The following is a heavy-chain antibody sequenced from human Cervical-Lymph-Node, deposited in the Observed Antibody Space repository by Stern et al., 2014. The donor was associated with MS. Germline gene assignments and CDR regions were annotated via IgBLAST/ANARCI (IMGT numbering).Heavy chain of an antibody. CDR3: ARSLNWNDVEDYHYGLDV. CDR2: INPNSGDT. Sequence: QDQLVQSGAEVKKPGASVKVPCKASGYTFTGYYLHWVRQAPGQGLEWMGRINPNSGDTKYAQNFQDRVPMTRDTSISTAYMELSRLRSDDTAVYYCARSLNWNDVEDYHYGLDVWGQGTTVTVSS. V-gene: IGHV1-2*06. J-gene: IGHJ6*02. CDR1: GYTFTGYY. D-gene: IGHD1-1*01.